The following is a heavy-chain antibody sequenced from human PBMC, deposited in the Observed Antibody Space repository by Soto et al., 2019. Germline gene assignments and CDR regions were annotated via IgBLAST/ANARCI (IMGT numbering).Heavy chain of an antibody. CDR2: IYWDDDK. CDR3: EPLYRSSWVFDY. J-gene: IGHJ4*02. CDR1: VFSLSTSGVG. D-gene: IGHD6-13*01. Sequence: QITLKESGPTLVKPTQTLTLTCTFSVFSLSTSGVGVAWIRQPPGKALEWLELIYWDDDKRYTPSLNSKLTITKDTSKHQVVLTINNIDPVDTATYYCEPLYRSSWVFDYCGQGTMVTVCS. V-gene: IGHV2-5*02.